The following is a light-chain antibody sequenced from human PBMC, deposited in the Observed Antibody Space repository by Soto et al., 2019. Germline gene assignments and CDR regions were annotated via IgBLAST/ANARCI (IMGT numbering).Light chain of an antibody. J-gene: IGKJ1*01. CDR2: DAY. CDR1: QSISSW. V-gene: IGKV1-5*01. Sequence: DLQMTQSPSTLSSSLGDSVSITCRGSQSISSWLAWYQQKPRKAPKLLIYDAYSLESGVPSRFRGSGSGTEFTLTISSLQPDDFATYYCQQYSSSSEWTFGQGTKVDIK. CDR3: QQYSSSSEWT.